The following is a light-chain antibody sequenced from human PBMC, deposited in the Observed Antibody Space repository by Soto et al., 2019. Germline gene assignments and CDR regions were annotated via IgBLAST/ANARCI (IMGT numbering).Light chain of an antibody. CDR1: QSISSN. CDR3: QLYSRSPRQIT. V-gene: IGKV3-15*01. J-gene: IGKJ5*01. CDR2: GAS. Sequence: EIVMTQSPATLSVSPGERATLSCRASQSISSNLAWYQQKPGQAPRLLIYGASTRAIDIPARFSGRGSGTEFTLTISSLQSEDLAVYYCQLYSRSPRQITFGQGTRLEIK.